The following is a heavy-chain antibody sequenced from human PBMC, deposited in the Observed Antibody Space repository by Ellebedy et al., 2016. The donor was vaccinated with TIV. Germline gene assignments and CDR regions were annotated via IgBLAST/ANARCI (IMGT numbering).Heavy chain of an antibody. CDR1: GFTFTSFG. V-gene: IGHV3-23*01. CDR3: SFKGVATRVY. D-gene: IGHD4-23*01. Sequence: GESLKISCAASGFTFTSFGMHWIRQAPGKGLEGVSAVSSSGDTTYYADSVKGRFTISRDNSKNTLYLQMSSLRAEDTAVYYCSFKGVATRVYWGQGTLVTVSS. J-gene: IGHJ4*02. CDR2: VSSSGDTT.